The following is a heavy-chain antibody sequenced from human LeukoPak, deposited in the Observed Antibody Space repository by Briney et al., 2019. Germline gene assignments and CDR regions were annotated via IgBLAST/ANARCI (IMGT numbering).Heavy chain of an antibody. V-gene: IGHV1-69*13. CDR1: GGTFSSYA. D-gene: IGHD3-10*01. CDR2: IIPIFGTA. CDR3: ASPGSGSYILRY. J-gene: IGHJ4*02. Sequence: SVKVSCKASGGTFSSYAISWVRQAPGQGLEWMGGIIPIFGTANYAQKFQGRVTITADESTSTAYMELSRLRSEDTAVYYCASPGSGSYILRYWGQGTLVTVSS.